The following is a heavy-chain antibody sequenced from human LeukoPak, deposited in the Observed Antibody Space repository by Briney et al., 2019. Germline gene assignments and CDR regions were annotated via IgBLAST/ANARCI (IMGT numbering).Heavy chain of an antibody. V-gene: IGHV1-18*01. CDR2: ISGYNGNT. Sequence: ASVKVSCKASGYTFTTYNINWVRQAPGQGLEWMGWISGYNGNTNYAQKLQGRVTMTTDTSTSTAYMELRSLRSDDTAVYYCARDPSHGYYDSSGYFSYHDAFDIWGQGTMVTVSS. D-gene: IGHD3-22*01. J-gene: IGHJ3*02. CDR3: ARDPSHGYYDSSGYFSYHDAFDI. CDR1: GYTFTTYN.